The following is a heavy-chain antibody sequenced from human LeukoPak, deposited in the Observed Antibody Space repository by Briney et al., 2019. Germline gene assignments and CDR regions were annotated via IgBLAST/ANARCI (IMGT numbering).Heavy chain of an antibody. V-gene: IGHV1-69*13. CDR1: EGTFSSYA. CDR3: ATPTSGSYRPPLEAYYYYYGMDV. CDR2: IIPIFGTA. D-gene: IGHD3-10*01. J-gene: IGHJ6*04. Sequence: SVKVSCKASEGTFSSYAISWVRQAPGQGLEWMGGIIPIFGTANYAQKFQGRVTITADESTSTAYMELSSLRSEDTAVYYCATPTSGSYRPPLEAYYYYYGMDVWGKGTTVTVSS.